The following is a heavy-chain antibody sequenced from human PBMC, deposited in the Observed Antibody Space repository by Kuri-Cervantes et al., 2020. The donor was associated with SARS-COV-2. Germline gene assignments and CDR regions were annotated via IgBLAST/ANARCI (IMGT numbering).Heavy chain of an antibody. Sequence: GESLKISCAASGFTFSSYSMNWVRQAPGKGLEWVPYISSSSSTICYADSVKGRFTISRDNAKNSLYLQMNSLRDEDTAVYYCARDLLNVWSGYYYYYGMDVWGQGTTVTVSS. V-gene: IGHV3-48*02. CDR2: ISSSSSTI. CDR3: ARDLLNVWSGYYYYYGMDV. D-gene: IGHD3-3*01. CDR1: GFTFSSYS. J-gene: IGHJ6*02.